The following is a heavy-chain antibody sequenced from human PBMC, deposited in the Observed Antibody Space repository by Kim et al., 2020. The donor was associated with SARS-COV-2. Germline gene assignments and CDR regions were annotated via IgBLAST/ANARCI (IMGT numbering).Heavy chain of an antibody. CDR3: AKAPDIVVVPAASGGMDV. D-gene: IGHD2-2*01. J-gene: IGHJ6*02. V-gene: IGHV3-30*02. Sequence: VKSRFTISRNNSKNTLYLQMTSLRAEDTAVYYCAKAPDIVVVPAASGGMDVWGQGTTVTVSS.